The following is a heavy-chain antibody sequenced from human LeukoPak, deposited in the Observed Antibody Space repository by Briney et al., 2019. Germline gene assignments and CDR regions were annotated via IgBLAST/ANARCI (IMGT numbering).Heavy chain of an antibody. V-gene: IGHV3-9*01. CDR3: ANDKYYDSSGYSDY. CDR1: GFTFDDYA. D-gene: IGHD3-22*01. Sequence: PGGSLRLSCAASGFTFDDYAMHWVRQAPGKGLEWVSGISWNSGSIGYADSVKGRFTISRDNAKNSLYLQMNSLRAEDTALYYCANDKYYDSSGYSDYWGQGTLVTVSS. J-gene: IGHJ4*02. CDR2: ISWNSGSI.